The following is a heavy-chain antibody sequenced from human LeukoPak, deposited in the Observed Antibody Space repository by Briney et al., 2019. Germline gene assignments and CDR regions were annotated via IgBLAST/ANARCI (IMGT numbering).Heavy chain of an antibody. CDR2: IIPIFGTA. CDR3: ARDHRQQLENWFDP. CDR1: GGTFSSYA. D-gene: IGHD6-13*01. J-gene: IGHJ5*02. V-gene: IGHV1-69*13. Sequence: ASVKVSCKASGGTFSSYAISWVRQAPGQGLEWMGGIIPIFGTANYAQKSQGRVTITADESTSTAYMELSSLRSEDTAVYYCARDHRQQLENWFDPWGQGTLVTVSS.